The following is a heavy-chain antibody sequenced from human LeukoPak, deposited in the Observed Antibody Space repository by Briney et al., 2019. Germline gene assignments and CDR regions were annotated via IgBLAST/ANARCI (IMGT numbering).Heavy chain of an antibody. V-gene: IGHV4-34*01. CDR1: GGSLSDYY. CDR3: ARGPRFTYYYGSGSYQY. J-gene: IGHJ4*02. CDR2: INQGRST. Sequence: PSETLSLTCAVYGGSLSDYYWSWIRQPPGRGLEWIGEINQGRSTTYNPSLKSRVTISVDTSKSQFFLRLNSVTAADTAVYYCARGPRFTYYYGSGSYQYWGQGALVTVSS. D-gene: IGHD3-10*01.